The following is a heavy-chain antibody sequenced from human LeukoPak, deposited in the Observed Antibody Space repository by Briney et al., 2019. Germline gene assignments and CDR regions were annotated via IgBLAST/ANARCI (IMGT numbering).Heavy chain of an antibody. J-gene: IGHJ3*01. Sequence: GASVKVSCKASGYTFTGYYIHWVRQAPGQGLEWMGRIIPNSGGTNYAQKFQGRVTMTRDTSISTAYIEQSRLRSDDTAVYYCARSPLNGWYRAGSQDVWGQGTMVVVSS. V-gene: IGHV1-2*06. CDR3: ARSPLNGWYRAGSQDV. D-gene: IGHD6-19*01. CDR2: IIPNSGGT. CDR1: GYTFTGYY.